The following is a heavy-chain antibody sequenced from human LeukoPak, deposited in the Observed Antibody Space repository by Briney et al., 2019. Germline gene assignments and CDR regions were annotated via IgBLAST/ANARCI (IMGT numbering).Heavy chain of an antibody. J-gene: IGHJ6*03. Sequence: SETLSLTCTVSGGSISSSYWSWIRQPPGKGLEWIGYIYYSGSTNYNPSLKSRVTISVDTSKNQFSLKLSSVIAADTAVYYCARDLSVRTYYYYMDVWGKGTTVTVSS. CDR1: GGSISSSY. V-gene: IGHV4-59*01. D-gene: IGHD3-16*02. CDR3: ARDLSVRTYYYYMDV. CDR2: IYYSGST.